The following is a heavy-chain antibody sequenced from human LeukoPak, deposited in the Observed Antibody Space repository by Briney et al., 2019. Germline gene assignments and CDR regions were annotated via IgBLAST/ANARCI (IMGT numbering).Heavy chain of an antibody. CDR1: GASISSYF. V-gene: IGHV4-59*01. D-gene: IGHD1-7*01. CDR2: IYSSGGT. Sequence: SETLSLTCTVPGASISSYFWSWIRQPPGNGLEWIGYIYSSGGTNYNSSLKSRVAMSVDTSKNQFSLKLSSVTAADTAVYYCARGLYNWNYVYVYWGKGTLVTVSS. J-gene: IGHJ4*02. CDR3: ARGLYNWNYVYVY.